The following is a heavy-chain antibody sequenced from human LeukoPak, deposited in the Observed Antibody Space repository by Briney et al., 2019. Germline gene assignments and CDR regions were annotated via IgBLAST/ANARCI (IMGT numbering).Heavy chain of an antibody. CDR2: ISTYNGNT. Sequence: ASVKVSCKAPGYTFTSYAITWVRQAPGQGLEWMGWISTYNGNTNSAQKFQGRVTMTTDTSTSTAYMELRSLRSDDTAVYYCARDPSLGLYTGGMEAFDIWGQGTMVTVSS. CDR1: GYTFTSYA. J-gene: IGHJ3*02. D-gene: IGHD3-16*01. V-gene: IGHV1-18*01. CDR3: ARDPSLGLYTGGMEAFDI.